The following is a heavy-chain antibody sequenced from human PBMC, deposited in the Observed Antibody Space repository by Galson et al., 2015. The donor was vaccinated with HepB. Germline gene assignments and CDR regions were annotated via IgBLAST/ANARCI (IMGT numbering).Heavy chain of an antibody. CDR1: GYTFTGYY. J-gene: IGHJ4*02. CDR2: INPNSGGT. D-gene: IGHD3-9*01. CDR3: ARASYDILTGYYKFHFDY. V-gene: IGHV1-2*06. Sequence: SVKVSCKASGYTFTGYYMHWVRQAPGQGLEWMGRINPNSGGTNYAQKFQGRVTMTRDTSISTAYMELSRLRSDDTAVYYCARASYDILTGYYKFHFDYWGQGTLVTVSS.